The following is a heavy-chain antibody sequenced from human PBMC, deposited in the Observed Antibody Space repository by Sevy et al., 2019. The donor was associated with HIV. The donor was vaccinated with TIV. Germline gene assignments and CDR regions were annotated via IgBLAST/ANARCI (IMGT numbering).Heavy chain of an antibody. D-gene: IGHD3-16*01. Sequence: GGSLRLSCVASGFRFSDEPMNWVRQAPGKGLEWISNIRRDSSVMSYADTVRGRFTVSRDNARNSLSLQLNSLRDEDTALYYCVRDTQFGFGYWGQGTLVTVSS. CDR2: IRRDSSVM. CDR1: GFRFSDEP. V-gene: IGHV3-48*02. CDR3: VRDTQFGFGY. J-gene: IGHJ4*02.